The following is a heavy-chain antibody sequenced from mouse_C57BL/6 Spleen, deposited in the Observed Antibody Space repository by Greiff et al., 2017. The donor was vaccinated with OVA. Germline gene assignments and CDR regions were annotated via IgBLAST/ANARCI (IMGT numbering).Heavy chain of an antibody. J-gene: IGHJ1*03. Sequence: QVQLQQPGAELVKPGASVKLSCKASGYTFTSYWMQWVKQRPGQGLEWIGEIDPSDSYTNYNQKFKGKATLTVDTSSSTAYMQLSSLTSEDSAVYYCARFEKYFDVWGTGTTVTVSS. CDR3: ARFEKYFDV. V-gene: IGHV1-50*01. CDR2: IDPSDSYT. CDR1: GYTFTSYW.